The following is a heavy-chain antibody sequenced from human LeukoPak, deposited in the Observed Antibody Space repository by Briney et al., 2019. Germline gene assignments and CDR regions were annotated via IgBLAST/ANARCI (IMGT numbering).Heavy chain of an antibody. D-gene: IGHD2-2*01. CDR3: ARNLRDIVVVPAADELDY. CDR2: ISAYNGNT. Sequence: ASVKVSCTASGYTFTSYGISWVRQAPGQGLEWMGWISAYNGNTNYAQKLQGRVTMTTGTSTSTAYMELRSLRSDDTAVYYCARNLRDIVVVPAADELDYWGQGTLVTVSS. CDR1: GYTFTSYG. J-gene: IGHJ4*02. V-gene: IGHV1-18*01.